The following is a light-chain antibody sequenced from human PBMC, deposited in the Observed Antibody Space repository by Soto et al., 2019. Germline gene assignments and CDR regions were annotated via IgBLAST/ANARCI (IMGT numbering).Light chain of an antibody. Sequence: QSVLTQPASVSGSPGQSITISCTGTSSDVGGYNYVSWYQQHPGEAPKLMIYDVSNRPSGVSNRFSGSKSGNTASLTISGLQAEDEADYYCSSYTTSHTLEVVFGGGTKLTVL. CDR1: SSDVGGYNY. V-gene: IGLV2-14*01. CDR2: DVS. CDR3: SSYTTSHTLEVV. J-gene: IGLJ2*01.